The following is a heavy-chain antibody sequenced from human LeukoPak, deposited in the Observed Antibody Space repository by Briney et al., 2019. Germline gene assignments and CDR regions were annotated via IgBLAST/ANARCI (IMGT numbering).Heavy chain of an antibody. CDR3: ARDRGYVPDY. V-gene: IGHV3-74*01. CDR1: GFTFSSYW. D-gene: IGHD5-12*01. CDR2: IISDGSGT. Sequence: TGGSLRLSCAASGFTFSSYWMHWVRQAPGKGLVWVSRIISDGSGTTYADSVKGRFTISRDNAKNTVYLQMNSLRAGDTAVYYCARDRGYVPDYWGRGTLVTVSS. J-gene: IGHJ4*02.